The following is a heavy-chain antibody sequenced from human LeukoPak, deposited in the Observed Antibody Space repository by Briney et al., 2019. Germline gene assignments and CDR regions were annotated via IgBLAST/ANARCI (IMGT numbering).Heavy chain of an antibody. CDR3: AGWLVAYYYYYGMDV. Sequence: SETLSLTCAVYGGSFSGYYWSWIRQPPGKGLEWIGEINHSGSTNYNPSLKSRVTISVDTSKNQFSLKLSSVTAADTAVYYCAGWLVAYYYYYGMDVWGQGTTVTVSS. CDR1: GGSFSGYY. D-gene: IGHD6-19*01. J-gene: IGHJ6*02. CDR2: INHSGST. V-gene: IGHV4-34*01.